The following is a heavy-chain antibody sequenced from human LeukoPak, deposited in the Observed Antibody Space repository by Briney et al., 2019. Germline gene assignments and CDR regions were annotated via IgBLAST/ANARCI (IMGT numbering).Heavy chain of an antibody. D-gene: IGHD1-14*01. J-gene: IGHJ6*03. Sequence: GGSLRLSCAASGFTFSSYSMNWVRQAPGKGLEWVSSISSSSSYIYYADSVKGRFTISRDNAKNSLYLQMNSLRAEDTAVYYCARGKLEPLPYDMDVWGKGTTVIVSS. CDR3: ARGKLEPLPYDMDV. V-gene: IGHV3-21*01. CDR2: ISSSSSYI. CDR1: GFTFSSYS.